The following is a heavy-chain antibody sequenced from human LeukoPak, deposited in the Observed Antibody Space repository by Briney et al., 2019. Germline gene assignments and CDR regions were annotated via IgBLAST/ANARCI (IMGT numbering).Heavy chain of an antibody. Sequence: SETLSLTCTVSGGSISSYYWTWIRQPPGKGLEWIGYIYYSGSTNYNPSLKSRVTISVDTSKNQFSLKLSSVTAADTAVYYCAGSQQTVNYYGSGGPLWYMDVWGKGTTVTISS. CDR3: AGSQQTVNYYGSGGPLWYMDV. CDR2: IYYSGST. V-gene: IGHV4-59*01. D-gene: IGHD3-10*01. CDR1: GGSISSYY. J-gene: IGHJ6*03.